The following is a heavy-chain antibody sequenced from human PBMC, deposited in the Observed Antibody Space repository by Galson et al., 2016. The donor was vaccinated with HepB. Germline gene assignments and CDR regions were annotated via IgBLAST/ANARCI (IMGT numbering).Heavy chain of an antibody. D-gene: IGHD3-3*01. V-gene: IGHV3-21*01. CDR2: ISSGSRDI. CDR1: GFTFSDFS. Sequence: SLRLSCAASGFTFSDFSMNWVRQAPGKGLEWVSSISSGSRDIYYADSVKGRFTISRDNAKNSLYLQMNSLRAEDTAVYYCARDRSNYDFWSGYMPDCYFDYWGQGTLVTVSS. J-gene: IGHJ4*02. CDR3: ARDRSNYDFWSGYMPDCYFDY.